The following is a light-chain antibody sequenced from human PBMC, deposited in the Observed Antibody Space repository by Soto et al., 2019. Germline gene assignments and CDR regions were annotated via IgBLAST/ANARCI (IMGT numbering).Light chain of an antibody. Sequence: QPVLPQPASVSGAPGQSSTISRTGTSSKVRGHVYVCYYQLHPGKVPHVMVFGDSNPTLGVSYRFCASNASNTASLTISGLQAVAEPDHFCSSYSIGTAYLFGAETKVPVL. CDR2: GDS. J-gene: IGLJ1*01. V-gene: IGLV2-14*01. CDR3: SSYSIGTAYL. CDR1: SSKVRGHVY.